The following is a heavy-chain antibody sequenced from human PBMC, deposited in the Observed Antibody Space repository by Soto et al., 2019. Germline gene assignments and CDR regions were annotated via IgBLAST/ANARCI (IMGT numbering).Heavy chain of an antibody. CDR3: AREGVIAAAGSSWFDP. Sequence: SETPSLTCTVSGGSISSYYWSWIRQPPGKGLEWIGYIYYSGSTNYNPSLKSRVTISVDTSRNQFSLKLSSVTAADTAVYYCAREGVIAAAGSSWFDPWGQGTLVTVSS. CDR1: GGSISSYY. CDR2: IYYSGST. V-gene: IGHV4-59*01. J-gene: IGHJ5*02. D-gene: IGHD6-13*01.